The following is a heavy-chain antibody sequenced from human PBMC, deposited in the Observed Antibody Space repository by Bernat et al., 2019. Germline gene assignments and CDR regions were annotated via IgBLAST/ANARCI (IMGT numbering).Heavy chain of an antibody. Sequence: EVQLVESGGGLVQPGGSLRLSCAASGFTFSSYWMSWVRQAPGKGLEWVANIKQDGSEKYYVDSVKGRFTISRDNAKKSVYLQMKSLRAEDTAVYYCATLVVPGYCSYMDVWGKGTTVTVSS. D-gene: IGHD2-2*01. CDR1: GFTFSSYW. V-gene: IGHV3-7*01. CDR2: IKQDGSEK. J-gene: IGHJ6*03. CDR3: ATLVVPGYCSYMDV.